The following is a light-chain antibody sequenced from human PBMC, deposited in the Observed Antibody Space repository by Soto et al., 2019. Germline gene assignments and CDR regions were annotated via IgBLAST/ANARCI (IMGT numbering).Light chain of an antibody. Sequence: EIVLTQSPATLSLSPGERATLSCRASQSVSSYLAWYQQKPGQAPRLLIYDASNRATGIPARFSGGGSGTEFTLTITSRQSEDFAVYDCHQYNGWPRTFGQGTKVDIK. CDR3: HQYNGWPRT. V-gene: IGKV3-11*01. J-gene: IGKJ1*01. CDR1: QSVSSY. CDR2: DAS.